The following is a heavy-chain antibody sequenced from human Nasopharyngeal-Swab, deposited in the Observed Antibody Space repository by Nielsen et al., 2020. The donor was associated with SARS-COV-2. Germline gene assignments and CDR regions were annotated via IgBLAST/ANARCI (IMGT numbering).Heavy chain of an antibody. D-gene: IGHD3-22*01. V-gene: IGHV3-33*01. CDR2: IWYDGSNE. CDR3: ARDLSYYDSVGAFDI. J-gene: IGHJ3*02. Sequence: WIRQPPGKGLEWVALIWYDGSNEFYADSVKGRFTISRDNSKNILFLQMNSLRAEDTAVYYCARDLSYYDSVGAFDIWGQGTMVTVS.